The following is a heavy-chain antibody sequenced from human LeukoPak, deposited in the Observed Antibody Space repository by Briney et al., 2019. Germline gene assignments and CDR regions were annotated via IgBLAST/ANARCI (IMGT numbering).Heavy chain of an antibody. CDR2: IKQEGSEK. J-gene: IGHJ4*02. CDR1: GFSFSSSR. CDR3: ARDLDYDFWSGYLDY. Sequence: PGGSLRLSCAASGFSFSSSRMGWVRPPPGKWLGWVANIKQEGSEKYYVYSVKGRFTISRDNAKNSLYLQMNSLRAEDTAVYYCARDLDYDFWSGYLDYWGQGTLVTVSS. D-gene: IGHD3-3*01. V-gene: IGHV3-7*01.